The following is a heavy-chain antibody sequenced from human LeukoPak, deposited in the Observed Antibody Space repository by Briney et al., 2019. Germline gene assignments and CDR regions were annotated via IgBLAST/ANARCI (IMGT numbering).Heavy chain of an antibody. J-gene: IGHJ4*02. CDR3: ARLLGSDLDYYDSSDLDC. CDR2: VYHSGRT. CDR1: GDSISSCNW. D-gene: IGHD3-22*01. V-gene: IGHV4-4*02. Sequence: PSGTLSLTCAVSGDSISSCNWWSWVRQPPGKGLEYIGDVYHSGRTNYNPSLKSRVTISLDKSKDQFSLKLTSVTAADTAVYYCARLLGSDLDYYDSSDLDCWGQGTLVTVSS.